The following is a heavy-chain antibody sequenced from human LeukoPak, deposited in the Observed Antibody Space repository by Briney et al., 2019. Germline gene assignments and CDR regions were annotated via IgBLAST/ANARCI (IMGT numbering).Heavy chain of an antibody. CDR2: IYYSGST. J-gene: IGHJ6*03. V-gene: IGHV4-39*07. CDR3: ARASSGVVVAASYYYYYMDV. D-gene: IGHD2-15*01. CDR1: GGSISSSSYY. Sequence: SETLSLTCTVSGGSISSSSYYWGWIRQPPGKGLEWIGSIYYSGSTYYNPSLKSRVTISVDTSKNQFSLKLSSVTAADTAVYYCARASSGVVVAASYYYYYMDVWGKGTTVTVSS.